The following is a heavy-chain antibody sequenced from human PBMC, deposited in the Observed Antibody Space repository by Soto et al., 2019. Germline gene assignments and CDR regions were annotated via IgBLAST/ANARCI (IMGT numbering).Heavy chain of an antibody. D-gene: IGHD2-15*01. CDR1: GFTFSNAW. V-gene: IGHV3-15*07. Sequence: EVQLVESGGGLVKPGGSLRLSCAASGFTFSNAWMNWVRQAPGKGLEWVGRIKSKTDGGTTDYAEPVKGRFTISRDDSKNTLYLQMNSLKTEDTAVYYCTTGHCSGGSCYGYWGQGTLVTVSS. CDR3: TTGHCSGGSCYGY. J-gene: IGHJ4*02. CDR2: IKSKTDGGTT.